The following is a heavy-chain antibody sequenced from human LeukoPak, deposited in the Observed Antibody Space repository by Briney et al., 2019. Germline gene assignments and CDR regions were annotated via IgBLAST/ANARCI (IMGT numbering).Heavy chain of an antibody. CDR2: INAGNGNT. Sequence: PLASVKVSCKASGYTFTSYAMHWVRQAPGQRLEWMGWINAGNGNTKYSQKFQGRVTITRDTSASTAYMELSSLRSEDTAVYYCARDPQILLWFPGEPLYGMDVWGQGTTVTVSS. D-gene: IGHD3-10*01. CDR3: ARDPQILLWFPGEPLYGMDV. V-gene: IGHV1-3*01. CDR1: GYTFTSYA. J-gene: IGHJ6*02.